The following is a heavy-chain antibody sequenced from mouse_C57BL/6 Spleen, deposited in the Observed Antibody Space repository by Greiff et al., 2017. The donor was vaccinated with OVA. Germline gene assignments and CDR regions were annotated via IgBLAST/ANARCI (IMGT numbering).Heavy chain of an antibody. D-gene: IGHD2-3*01. J-gene: IGHJ1*03. CDR2: IYPGDGDT. CDR3: ARSGWLLWYFDV. V-gene: IGHV1-82*01. Sequence: QVQLQQSGPELVKPGASVKISCKASGYAFSSSWMNWVKQRPGKGLEWIGRIYPGDGDTNYNGKFKGKATLTADKSSSTAYMQLSSLTSEDSAVYFCARSGWLLWYFDVWGTGTTVTVSS. CDR1: GYAFSSSW.